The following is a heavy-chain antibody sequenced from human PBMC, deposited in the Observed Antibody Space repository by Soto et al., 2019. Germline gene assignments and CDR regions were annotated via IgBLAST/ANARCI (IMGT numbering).Heavy chain of an antibody. CDR1: GYTVTSYY. Sequence: ASVKVSCKASGYTVTSYYMHWVRQVPGQGLEWMGIINPKSGSTTYAEKFQGRVTMTRDTSTNTVYMELTSLTSGDTAVYYCARAGIAYCTSTNCYLYYYVMDVWGQGTRVTVSS. CDR2: INPKSGST. D-gene: IGHD2-2*01. V-gene: IGHV1-46*01. J-gene: IGHJ6*02. CDR3: ARAGIAYCTSTNCYLYYYVMDV.